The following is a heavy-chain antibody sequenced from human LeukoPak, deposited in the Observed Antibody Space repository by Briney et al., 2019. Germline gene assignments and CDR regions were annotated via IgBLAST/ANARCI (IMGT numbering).Heavy chain of an antibody. J-gene: IGHJ5*02. D-gene: IGHD3-3*01. CDR2: INHSGST. CDR3: ARGGEGQRITIFGVRKNNWFDP. CDR1: GGSFSGYY. V-gene: IGHV4-34*01. Sequence: SETLSLTCAVYGGSFSGYYWSWIRQPPGKGLEWIGEINHSGSTNYNPSLKSRVTISVVTSKNQFSLKLSSVTAADTAVYYCARGGEGQRITIFGVRKNNWFDPWGQGTLVTVSS.